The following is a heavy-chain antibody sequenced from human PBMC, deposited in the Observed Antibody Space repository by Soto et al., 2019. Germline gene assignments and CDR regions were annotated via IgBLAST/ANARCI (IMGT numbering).Heavy chain of an antibody. CDR1: GGSISSGGYY. CDR3: ARAPYCSGGSCEFDY. Sequence: QVQLQESGPGLVKPSQTLSLTCTVSGGSISSGGYYWSWIRQHPGKGLEWIGYIYYSGSTYYNPSLKSRVTIXXDXSXXQFSLKLSSVTAADTAVYYCARAPYCSGGSCEFDYWGQGTLVTVSS. J-gene: IGHJ4*02. D-gene: IGHD2-15*01. CDR2: IYYSGST. V-gene: IGHV4-31*03.